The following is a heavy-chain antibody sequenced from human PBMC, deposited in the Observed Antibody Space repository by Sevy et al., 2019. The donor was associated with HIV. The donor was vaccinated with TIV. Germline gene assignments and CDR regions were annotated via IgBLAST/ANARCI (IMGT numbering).Heavy chain of an antibody. Sequence: ASVKVSGKVSGYTLTELSMHWVRQAPGKGLEWMGGFDPEDGETIYAKKFQGRVTMTEDTSTDTAYMELSSLRSEDTAVYYCATLLPRAYYYYSMDVRGQGTTVTVSS. D-gene: IGHD3-10*01. CDR3: ATLLPRAYYYYSMDV. CDR1: GYTLTELS. CDR2: FDPEDGET. J-gene: IGHJ6*02. V-gene: IGHV1-24*01.